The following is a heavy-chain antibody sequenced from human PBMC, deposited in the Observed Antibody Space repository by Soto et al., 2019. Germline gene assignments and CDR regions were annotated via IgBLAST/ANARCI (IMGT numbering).Heavy chain of an antibody. CDR2: IYYSGST. CDR3: ARADVDQGLDY. Sequence: SETLSLTCTVSGGSISSYYWSWIRQPPGKGLEWIGYIYYSGSTNYNPSLKSRVTISVDTSKNQFSLKLSSVTAADTAVYYCARADVDQGLDYWGQGTLVTVSS. J-gene: IGHJ4*02. V-gene: IGHV4-59*01. CDR1: GGSISSYY. D-gene: IGHD5-12*01.